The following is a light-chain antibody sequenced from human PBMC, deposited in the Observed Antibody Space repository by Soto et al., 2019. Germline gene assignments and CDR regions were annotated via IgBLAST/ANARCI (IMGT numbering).Light chain of an antibody. CDR2: GAS. J-gene: IGKJ4*01. Sequence: EIVMTQSPATLSVSPWGRATLSCRASQSVSSNLAWYQQKPGQAPRLLIYGASTRATGFPARFSGSGSGTEFTLTISSPQSEDFAVYYCQQYKNWPLTFGGGTKVDI. CDR1: QSVSSN. V-gene: IGKV3-15*01. CDR3: QQYKNWPLT.